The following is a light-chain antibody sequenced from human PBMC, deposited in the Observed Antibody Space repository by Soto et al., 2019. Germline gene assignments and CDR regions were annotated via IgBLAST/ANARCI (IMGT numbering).Light chain of an antibody. CDR3: QSYDRSLSAP. V-gene: IGLV1-40*01. J-gene: IGLJ1*01. Sequence: QSVLTQLPSVSGAPGQRVTISCTGSSSNIGAGYDVHWYQQLPGTDPKLLIYGNSNRPSGVPDRFSGSKSGTSASLAITGLQAEDEADYYCQSYDRSLSAPFATGPKATVL. CDR1: SSNIGAGYD. CDR2: GNS.